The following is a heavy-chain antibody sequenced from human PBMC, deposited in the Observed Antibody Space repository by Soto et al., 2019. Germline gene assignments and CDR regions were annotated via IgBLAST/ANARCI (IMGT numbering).Heavy chain of an antibody. CDR1: GDSISNYY. CDR2: VFNTGST. Sequence: QVQLQESGPGLVKPSETLSLTCTVSGDSISNYYWSWIRQPPGKGLEWVGYVFNTGSTDYNPSLNNRVTISVDTSKNQLSLKLSSVTAADTAVYYCARGVYYYQSWFDPWGQGTLVTVSS. V-gene: IGHV4-59*01. J-gene: IGHJ5*02. CDR3: ARGVYYYQSWFDP. D-gene: IGHD3-10*01.